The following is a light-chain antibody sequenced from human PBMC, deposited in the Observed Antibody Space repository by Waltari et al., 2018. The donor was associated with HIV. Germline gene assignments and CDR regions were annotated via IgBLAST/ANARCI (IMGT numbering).Light chain of an antibody. Sequence: QPVLTQPPSVSGAPGQRVTTSCPRSSSNIGATYDVHWYQQLPGTAPKLLSYANNNRPSGVPDRGSGSKSGTSASLAITGLQAEDEADYYCQAYDSTLRVVFGGGTKLTVL. V-gene: IGLV1-40*01. J-gene: IGLJ2*01. CDR3: QAYDSTLRVV. CDR1: SSNIGATYD. CDR2: ANN.